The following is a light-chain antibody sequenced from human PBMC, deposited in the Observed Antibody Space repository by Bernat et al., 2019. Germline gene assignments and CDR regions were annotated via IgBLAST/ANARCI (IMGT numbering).Light chain of an antibody. CDR1: NSNIGNHY. Sequence: QSVLTQPPSASGTPGQRVTISCSGSNSNIGNHYVYWYQQLPGMAPKVLIYTNNHRPSGVPDRFYGSKSGTSASLAIIGLRFEDEADYYCAVWDDGLSGWVFGGGTKLTVL. CDR3: AVWDDGLSGWV. CDR2: TNN. V-gene: IGLV1-47*02. J-gene: IGLJ3*02.